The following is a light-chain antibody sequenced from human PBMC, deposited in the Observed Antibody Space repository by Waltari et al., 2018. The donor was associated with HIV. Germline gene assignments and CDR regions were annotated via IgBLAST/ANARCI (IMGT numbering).Light chain of an antibody. J-gene: IGKJ4*01. CDR1: QSVLYTSKNKKY. CDR2: RAS. CDR3: QQYYSTPLT. V-gene: IGKV4-1*01. Sequence: DIVMTQSPDSLAVSLGERATINCKFSQSVLYTSKNKKYVDWYQVKLGHPPSLLIYRASYRESGVPDRFSGSGSGTDFALTIYTLQAEDVAVYYCQQYYSTPLTFGGGTRVEIK.